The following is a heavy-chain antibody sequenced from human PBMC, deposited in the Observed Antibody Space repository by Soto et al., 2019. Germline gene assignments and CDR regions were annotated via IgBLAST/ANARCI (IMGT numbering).Heavy chain of an antibody. CDR3: ARTGYCTNGVCYDYYYYYYMDV. D-gene: IGHD2-8*01. CDR2: ISAYNGNT. CDR1: GYTFTGYG. J-gene: IGHJ6*03. V-gene: IGHV1-18*01. Sequence: ASVKVSWKASGYTFTGYGISWVRQAPGQGLEWMGWISAYNGNTHYAQKLQGRVTMTTDTSTSTAYMELRSLRSDDTAVYYCARTGYCTNGVCYDYYYYYYMDVWGKGTTVTVS.